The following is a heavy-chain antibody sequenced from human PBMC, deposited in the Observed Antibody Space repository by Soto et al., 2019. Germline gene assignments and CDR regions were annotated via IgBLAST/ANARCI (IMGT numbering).Heavy chain of an antibody. CDR2: ISGSGGST. J-gene: IGHJ4*02. Sequence: GGSLRLSCAASGFTFSSYAMSWVRQAPGKGLEWVSAISGSGGSTYYADSVKGRFTISRDNSKNTLYLQMNSLRAEDTAVYYCAKVPPGQWLVLDYFDYWGQGTLVTVSS. CDR1: GFTFSSYA. V-gene: IGHV3-23*01. CDR3: AKVPPGQWLVLDYFDY. D-gene: IGHD6-19*01.